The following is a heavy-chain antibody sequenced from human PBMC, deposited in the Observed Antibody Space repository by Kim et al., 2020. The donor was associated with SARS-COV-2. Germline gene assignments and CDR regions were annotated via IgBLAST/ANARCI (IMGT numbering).Heavy chain of an antibody. CDR3: ARRAPLLGCGGDCYFRMGLYFDY. V-gene: IGHV3-48*02. CDR1: GFTFSSYS. Sequence: GGSLRLSCAASGFTFSSYSMNWVRQAPGKGLEWVSYISSSSSTIYYADSVKGRFTISRDNAKNSLYLQMNSLRDEDTAVYYCARRAPLLGCGGDCYFRMGLYFDYWGQGTLVTVSS. CDR2: ISSSSSTI. D-gene: IGHD2-21*01. J-gene: IGHJ4*02.